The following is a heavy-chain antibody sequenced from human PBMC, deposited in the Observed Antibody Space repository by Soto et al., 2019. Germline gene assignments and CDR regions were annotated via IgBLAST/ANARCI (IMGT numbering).Heavy chain of an antibody. CDR1: GFTFSSYA. Sequence: GGSLRLSCAASGFTFSSYAMSWVRQAPGKGLEWVSAISGSGGSTYYADSVKGRFTISRDNYKNTQYLQMNSLRAEDTAVYYCAKDLRKDYDFWSGYFNPNWFDPWGQGTLVTVSS. CDR3: AKDLRKDYDFWSGYFNPNWFDP. D-gene: IGHD3-3*01. CDR2: ISGSGGST. V-gene: IGHV3-23*01. J-gene: IGHJ5*02.